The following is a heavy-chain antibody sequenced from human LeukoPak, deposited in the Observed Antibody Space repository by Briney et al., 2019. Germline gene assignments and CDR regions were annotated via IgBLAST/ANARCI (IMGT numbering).Heavy chain of an antibody. CDR2: INNDGSST. V-gene: IGHV3-74*01. CDR1: GFTFSSYW. D-gene: IGHD4-17*01. Sequence: GGSLRLSCAASGFTFSSYWMHWVRQAPGKGLVWVSRINNDGSSTNYADFVKGRFTISRDNAKNTLYLQMSSLRAEDTAVYYCARFGLYGDYVGNLGQGTLVTVSS. CDR3: ARFGLYGDYVGN. J-gene: IGHJ4*02.